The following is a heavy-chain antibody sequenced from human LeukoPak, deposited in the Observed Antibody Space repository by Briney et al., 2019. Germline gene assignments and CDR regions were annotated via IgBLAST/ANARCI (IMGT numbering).Heavy chain of an antibody. CDR3: AKDRDKGNYYFDY. Sequence: GGSLRLSCAASGFAFSSYGMHWVRQAPGKGLEWVAFIRYDGSDKDYVDSVKGRFTISRDNSKNTLYLQMNSLRAEDTAVYYCAKDRDKGNYYFDYWGQGTLVTVSS. CDR2: IRYDGSDK. J-gene: IGHJ4*02. V-gene: IGHV3-30*02. D-gene: IGHD1-7*01. CDR1: GFAFSSYG.